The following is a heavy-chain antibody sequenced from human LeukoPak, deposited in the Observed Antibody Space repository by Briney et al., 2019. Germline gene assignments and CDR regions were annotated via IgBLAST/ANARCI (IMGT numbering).Heavy chain of an antibody. V-gene: IGHV3-53*01. Sequence: GGSLRLSCAASGFTFSNAWMNWVRQAPGKGLEWVSVIYRDGTTYYADSVKGRFTISRDTSRNTLDLQMNSLRAEDTAVYYCAKTGGPWDWGQGALVTVSS. CDR3: AKTGGPWD. J-gene: IGHJ4*02. CDR2: IYRDGTT. D-gene: IGHD7-27*01. CDR1: GFTFSNAW.